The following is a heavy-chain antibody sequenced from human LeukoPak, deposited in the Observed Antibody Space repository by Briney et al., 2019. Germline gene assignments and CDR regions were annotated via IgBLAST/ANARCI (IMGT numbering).Heavy chain of an antibody. J-gene: IGHJ5*02. CDR2: IIPIFGTA. CDR3: ARDHRLQLENWFDP. V-gene: IGHV1-69*13. D-gene: IGHD2-2*01. CDR1: GGTFSSYA. Sequence: SVKVSCKASGGTFSSYAISWVRQAPGQGLEWMGGIIPIFGTAKYAQKFQGRVTITADESTSTAYMELSSLRSDDTAVYFCARDHRLQLENWFDPWGQGTLVTVSS.